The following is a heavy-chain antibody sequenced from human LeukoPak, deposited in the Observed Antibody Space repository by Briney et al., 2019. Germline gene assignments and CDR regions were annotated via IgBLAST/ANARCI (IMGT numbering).Heavy chain of an antibody. CDR1: GYTFTSYG. D-gene: IGHD3-10*01. V-gene: IGHV1-18*01. CDR2: ISAYNGNT. Sequence: ASVKVSCKASGYTFTSYGISWVRQAPGQGLEWMGWISAYNGNTNYAQKLQGRVTMTTDTSTSTAYTELRSLRSDDTAVYYCARATLDVLLWFGELLTYYFDYWGQGTLVTVSS. CDR3: ARATLDVLLWFGELLTYYFDY. J-gene: IGHJ4*02.